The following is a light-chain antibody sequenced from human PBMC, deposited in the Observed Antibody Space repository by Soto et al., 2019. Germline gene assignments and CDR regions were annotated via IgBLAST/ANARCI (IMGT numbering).Light chain of an antibody. CDR1: QSVSSNY. J-gene: IGKJ5*01. CDR3: QQRSNWPIT. V-gene: IGKV3D-20*02. CDR2: GAS. Sequence: EILMTQSPDTLSLSPGDTATLSCRASQSVSSNYVAWFHQKPGQAPRLLIYGASSRATGVPDRFSASGSGTDFTLTISRLEPEDFAIYYCQQRSNWPITFGQGTRLEIK.